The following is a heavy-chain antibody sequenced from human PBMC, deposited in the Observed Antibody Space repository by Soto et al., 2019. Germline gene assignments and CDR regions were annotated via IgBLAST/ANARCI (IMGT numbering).Heavy chain of an antibody. V-gene: IGHV3-64*01. CDR1: GFTFSSYA. Sequence: EVQLVESGGGLVQPGGSLRLSCAASGFTFSSYAMHWVRQAPGKGLEYVSGISSNGGSTYYANSVKGRFTISRDNSKNXXXXXXXXXXXXXXXVYYCARSGLPFDYWGQGTLVTVSS. J-gene: IGHJ4*02. CDR3: ARSGLPFDY. CDR2: ISSNGGST. D-gene: IGHD3-10*01.